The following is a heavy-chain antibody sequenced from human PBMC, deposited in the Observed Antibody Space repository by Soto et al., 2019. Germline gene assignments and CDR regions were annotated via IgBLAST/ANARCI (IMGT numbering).Heavy chain of an antibody. CDR1: GGTFSSYT. V-gene: IGHV1-69*08. D-gene: IGHD3-10*01. CDR2: IIPILGIA. CDR3: ARERTMVRGVITYYYYMDV. J-gene: IGHJ6*03. Sequence: QVQLVQSGAEVKKPGSSVKVSCKASGGTFSSYTISWVRQAPGQGLEWMGRIIPILGIANYAQKFQGGVTITADKSTSTAYMELSSLRSEDTAVYYCARERTMVRGVITYYYYMDVWGKGTTVTVSS.